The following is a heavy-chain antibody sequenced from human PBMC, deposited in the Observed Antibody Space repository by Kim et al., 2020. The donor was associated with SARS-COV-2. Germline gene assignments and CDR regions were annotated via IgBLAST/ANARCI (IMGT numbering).Heavy chain of an antibody. Sequence: SVKVSCKASGFTFTSSAVQWVRQARGQRLEWIGWIVVGSGNTNYAQKFQERVTITRDMSTSTAYMELSSLRSEDTAVYYCAAIPGSSLGSLTGYWGQGTLVTVSS. J-gene: IGHJ4*02. CDR2: IVVGSGNT. D-gene: IGHD3-16*01. V-gene: IGHV1-58*01. CDR3: AAIPGSSLGSLTGY. CDR1: GFTFTSSA.